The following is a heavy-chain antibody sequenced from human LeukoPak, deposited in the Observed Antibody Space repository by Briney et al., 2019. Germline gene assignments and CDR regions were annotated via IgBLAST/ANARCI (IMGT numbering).Heavy chain of an antibody. CDR1: GFTFSSYW. V-gene: IGHV3-74*01. CDR2: INSEGSST. J-gene: IGHJ4*02. Sequence: GGSLRLSWEVSGFTFSSYWMHWARQAPGKGLVWVSRINSEGSSTSYADSVKGRFTISRDNAKNTLFLHMNRLRSEDTAVYYCATSRTFDYWGQGTLVTVSS. CDR3: ATSRTFDY.